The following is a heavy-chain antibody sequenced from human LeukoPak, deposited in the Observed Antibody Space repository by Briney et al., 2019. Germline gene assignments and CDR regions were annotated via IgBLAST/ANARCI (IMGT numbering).Heavy chain of an antibody. CDR3: ARPGIITMVRGNRYFDY. D-gene: IGHD3-10*01. CDR1: GGSFSGYY. J-gene: IGHJ4*02. Sequence: NPSETLSLTCAVSGGSFSGYYWSWIRQPPGKGLEWIGEINHSGSTNYNPSLKSRVTISVDTSKNQFSLKLSSVTAADTAVYYCARPGIITMVRGNRYFDYWGQGTLVTVSS. CDR2: INHSGST. V-gene: IGHV4-34*01.